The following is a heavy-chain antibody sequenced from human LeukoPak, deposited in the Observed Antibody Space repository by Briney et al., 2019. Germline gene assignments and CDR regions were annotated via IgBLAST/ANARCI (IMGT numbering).Heavy chain of an antibody. CDR2: IRYDGSNK. V-gene: IGHV3-30*02. CDR3: AKDSSVVTMVRGVIGSDAFDI. Sequence: GGSLRLSCAASGFTFSSYGMHWVRQAPGKGLEWVAFIRYDGSNKYYADSVKGRFTISRDNSKNTLYLQMNSLRAEDTAVYYCAKDSSVVTMVRGVIGSDAFDIWGQGTMVTVSS. CDR1: GFTFSSYG. J-gene: IGHJ3*02. D-gene: IGHD3-10*01.